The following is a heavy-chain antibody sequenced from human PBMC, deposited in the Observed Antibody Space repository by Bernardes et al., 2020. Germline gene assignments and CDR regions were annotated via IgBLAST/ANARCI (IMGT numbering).Heavy chain of an antibody. V-gene: IGHV3-23*01. CDR2: ISGGGGS. J-gene: IGHJ4*02. Sequence: GGSLRLSCAASGFTFSSYAMSWVRQAPGKGLEWVSGISGGGGSYYADSVKGRFTISRDNSKNTLYLQMNSPRADDTSVYYCAKVSALGCWTGYYTGYFDYWGQGTLVTVSS. CDR3: AKVSALGCWTGYYTGYFDY. CDR1: GFTFSSYA. D-gene: IGHD3-3*01.